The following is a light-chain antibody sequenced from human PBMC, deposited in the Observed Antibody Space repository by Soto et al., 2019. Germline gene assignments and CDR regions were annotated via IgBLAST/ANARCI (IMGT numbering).Light chain of an antibody. CDR2: DVI. CDR1: SSDVGRYNF. J-gene: IGLJ1*01. V-gene: IGLV2-11*01. Sequence: QSALTQPRSVSGSPGQSVTISCTGTSSDVGRYNFVSWYQQHPDKAPKLMIYDVIKRPSGVPDRFSGSKSGNTASLTIYGLQDEHEPDSPCCSYDGRYTHVFGTGTKVTV. CDR3: CSYDGRYTHV.